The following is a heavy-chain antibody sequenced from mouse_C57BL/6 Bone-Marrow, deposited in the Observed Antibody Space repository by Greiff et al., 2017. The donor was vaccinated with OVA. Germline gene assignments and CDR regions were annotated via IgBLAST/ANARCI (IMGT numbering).Heavy chain of an antibody. CDR1: GYSFTGYF. CDR2: INPYNGDT. CDR3: ARRTTVHWYFDV. J-gene: IGHJ1*03. D-gene: IGHD1-1*01. Sequence: VKPGDSVKISCKASGYSFTGYFMNWVMQSHGKSLEWIGRINPYNGDTFYNQKFKGKATLTVDKSSSTAHMELRSLTSEDSAVYYCARRTTVHWYFDVWGTGTTVTVSS. V-gene: IGHV1-20*01.